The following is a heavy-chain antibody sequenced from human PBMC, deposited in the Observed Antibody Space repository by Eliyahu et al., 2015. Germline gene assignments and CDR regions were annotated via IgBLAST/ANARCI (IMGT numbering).Heavy chain of an antibody. V-gene: IGHV3-23*01. CDR1: GLTFSPYA. D-gene: IGHD1-20*01. Sequence: EVQLLESGGGLVQPGGSLRLSCAVXGLTFSPYAMNWVRQAPGKGLEWVSVISGSGGSTYYADSVKGRFTISRDNSENTLYLQMNSLRAEDTAVYYCAKLSGTAPFDYWGQGALVTVSS. CDR2: ISGSGGST. CDR3: AKLSGTAPFDY. J-gene: IGHJ4*02.